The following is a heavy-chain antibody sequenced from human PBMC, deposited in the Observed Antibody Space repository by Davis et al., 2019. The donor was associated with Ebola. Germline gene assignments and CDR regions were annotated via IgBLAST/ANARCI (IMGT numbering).Heavy chain of an antibody. V-gene: IGHV4-34*01. CDR1: GGSFGDYF. CDR2: INQRRKT. J-gene: IGHJ4*02. Sequence: SQTLSLTCAISGGSFGDYFWSWIRQSPGKGLEWIGEINQRRKTFNNPSLKSRVTMSVDTSKNQFSLKLSSVTAADTAVYYCASPHQIRDTSCFDSWGQGTLVTVSS. CDR3: ASPHQIRDTSCFDS.